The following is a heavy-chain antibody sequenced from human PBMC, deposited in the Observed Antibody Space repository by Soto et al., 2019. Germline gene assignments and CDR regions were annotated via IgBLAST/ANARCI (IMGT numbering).Heavy chain of an antibody. CDR2: ISYDGSNK. Sequence: GGSLRLSCAASGFTFSSYGMHWVRQAPGKGLEWVAVISYDGSNKYYADSVKGRFTISRDNSKNTLYLQMNSLRAEDTAVYYCAKEKSGYSGYVGPYFDYWGQGTLVTVSS. D-gene: IGHD5-12*01. CDR3: AKEKSGYSGYVGPYFDY. V-gene: IGHV3-30*18. J-gene: IGHJ4*02. CDR1: GFTFSSYG.